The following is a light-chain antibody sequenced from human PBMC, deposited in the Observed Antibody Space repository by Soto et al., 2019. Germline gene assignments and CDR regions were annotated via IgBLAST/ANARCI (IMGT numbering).Light chain of an antibody. V-gene: IGLV2-23*01. Sequence: QSALTQPASVSGSPGQSITISCTGISSDVGSYNLVSWYQQHPGKAPKVMIYEGSKRPSGVSNRFSGSRPGNTASLTISGLQAEDEAHYYCSSYAGSSTHVVFGEGTKLTVL. J-gene: IGLJ2*01. CDR3: SSYAGSSTHVV. CDR2: EGS. CDR1: SSDVGSYNL.